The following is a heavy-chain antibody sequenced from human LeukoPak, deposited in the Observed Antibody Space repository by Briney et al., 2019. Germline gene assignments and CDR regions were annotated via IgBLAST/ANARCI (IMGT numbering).Heavy chain of an antibody. CDR3: ARKSSISTSHPEDC. V-gene: IGHV3-30*02. Sequence: GGSLRLSCAASGFTFSSYGMHWVRQAPGKGLEWVAFIRYDGSNKYYADSVKGRFTIYRDNSKNTLYLQMNGLRVEDTAVYYCARKSSISTSHPEDCWGQGTLVTVSS. CDR2: IRYDGSNK. J-gene: IGHJ4*02. CDR1: GFTFSSYG. D-gene: IGHD1-26*01.